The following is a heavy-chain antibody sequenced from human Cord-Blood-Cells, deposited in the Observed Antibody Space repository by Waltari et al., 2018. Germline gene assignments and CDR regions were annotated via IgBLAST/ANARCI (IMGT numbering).Heavy chain of an antibody. J-gene: IGHJ4*02. CDR3: AREDYNYSSSWYFFDY. CDR2: IIPIFGTA. D-gene: IGHD6-13*01. V-gene: IGHV1-69*01. CDR1: GGPLSSYA. Sequence: QVRLVQSGAAVKKPESSVKASCTASGGPLSSYAITWVRQAPGQGLEWMGGIIPIFGTANYAQKFQGRVTITADESTSTAYMELSSLRSEDTAVYYCAREDYNYSSSWYFFDYWGQGTLVTVSS.